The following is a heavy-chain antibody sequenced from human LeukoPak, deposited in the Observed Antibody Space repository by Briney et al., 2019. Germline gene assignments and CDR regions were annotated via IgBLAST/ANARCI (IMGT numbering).Heavy chain of an antibody. CDR1: GYSFTRYW. D-gene: IGHD3-22*01. V-gene: IGHV5-51*01. CDR3: TRGLYYDSSGFFAAF. Sequence: GESLKISCQASGYSFTRYWIGWVRQMPGKGLEWMGIVYPGDSDTIYSPSFQGQVTVSADRSITPAYLQLNRLEPSDTATYFCTRGLYYDSSGFFAAFWGRGTLVTVSS. CDR2: VYPGDSDT. J-gene: IGHJ4*02.